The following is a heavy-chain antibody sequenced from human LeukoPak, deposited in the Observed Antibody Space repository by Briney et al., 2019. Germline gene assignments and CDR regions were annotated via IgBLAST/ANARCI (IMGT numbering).Heavy chain of an antibody. CDR3: ARRSSTSFDY. Sequence: PSETLSLTCTVSGGSISSSAYFWGWIRQPPGKGLEWIGTIYYSGSTYYKSSLKSRVTISVDTSKNHFSLKLSSVTAADTAVYYCARRSSTSFDYWGQGILVTVSS. V-gene: IGHV4-39*02. CDR1: GGSISSSAYF. CDR2: IYYSGST. D-gene: IGHD2-2*01. J-gene: IGHJ4*02.